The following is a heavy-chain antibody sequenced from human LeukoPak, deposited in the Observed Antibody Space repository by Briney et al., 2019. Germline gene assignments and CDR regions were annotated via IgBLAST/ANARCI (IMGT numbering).Heavy chain of an antibody. CDR1: GYTFTGYY. D-gene: IGHD3-16*02. CDR3: ARGGSVYDYVWGSYRSYAFDI. CDR2: INPNSGGT. J-gene: IGHJ3*02. V-gene: IGHV1-2*02. Sequence: GASVKVSCKASGYTFTGYYMHWVRQAPGQGLGWMGWINPNSGGTNYAQKFQGRVTMTRDASISTAYMELSRLRSDDTAVYYCARGGSVYDYVWGSYRSYAFDIWGQGTMVTVSS.